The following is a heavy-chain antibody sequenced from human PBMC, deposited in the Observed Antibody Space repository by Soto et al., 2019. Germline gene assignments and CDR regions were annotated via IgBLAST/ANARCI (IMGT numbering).Heavy chain of an antibody. CDR2: ISYDGSKK. V-gene: IGHV3-30*18. CDR1: GFTFSGYG. J-gene: IGHJ4*02. Sequence: GGSLRLSCAASGFTFSGYGMHWVRQAPGKGLEWVALISYDGSKKYYADSVKGRFSVSRDNSKKTLYLQMNSLRAEDTAVYYCAKLAYYDTSGYPFDYWGLGTLVTVSS. D-gene: IGHD3-22*01. CDR3: AKLAYYDTSGYPFDY.